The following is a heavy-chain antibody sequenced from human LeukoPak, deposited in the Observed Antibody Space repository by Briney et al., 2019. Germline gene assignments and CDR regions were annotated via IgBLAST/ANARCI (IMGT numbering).Heavy chain of an antibody. CDR2: FSRSGPDT. V-gene: IGHV3-23*01. Sequence: GGSLRLSCAASGFTFGSSAMSWVRQAPGKGPEWVSTFSRSGPDTYYADSVKGRFTIFRDNSKNPLYLQMNSLRAEDTAVYYCAKGSLGSWYYFDYWGQGTLATVSS. J-gene: IGHJ4*02. D-gene: IGHD6-13*01. CDR1: GFTFGSSA. CDR3: AKGSLGSWYYFDY.